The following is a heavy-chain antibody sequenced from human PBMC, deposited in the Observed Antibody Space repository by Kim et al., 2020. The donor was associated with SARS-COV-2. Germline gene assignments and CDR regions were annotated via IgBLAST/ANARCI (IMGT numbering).Heavy chain of an antibody. J-gene: IGHJ5*02. Sequence: SETLSLTCAISGDSVSSNSAAWNWIRQSPSRGLEWLGRTYYRSKWYNDYAVSVKSRITINPDTSKNQFSLQLNSVTPEDTAVYYCARTPKPGYSYGWGWFDPWGQGTLVTVSS. CDR1: GDSVSSNSAA. CDR2: TYYRSKWYN. D-gene: IGHD5-18*01. V-gene: IGHV6-1*01. CDR3: ARTPKPGYSYGWGWFDP.